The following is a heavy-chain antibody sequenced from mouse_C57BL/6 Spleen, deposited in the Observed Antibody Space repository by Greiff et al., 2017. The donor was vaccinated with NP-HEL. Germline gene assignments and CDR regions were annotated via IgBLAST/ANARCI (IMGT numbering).Heavy chain of an antibody. D-gene: IGHD3-2*02. J-gene: IGHJ2*01. V-gene: IGHV1-54*01. CDR1: GYAFTNYL. CDR2: INPGSGGT. CDR3: ARGLPQTAQGPLDY. Sequence: QVQLQQSGAELVRPGTSVKVSCKASGYAFTNYLIEWVKQRPGQGLEWIGVINPGSGGTNYNEKFKGKATLTADKSSSTAYMQLSSLTSEDSAVYFCARGLPQTAQGPLDYWGQGTTLTVSS.